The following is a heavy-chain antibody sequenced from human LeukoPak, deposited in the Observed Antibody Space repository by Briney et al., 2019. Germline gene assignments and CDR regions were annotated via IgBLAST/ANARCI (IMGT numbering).Heavy chain of an antibody. CDR2: VIPIFGTA. J-gene: IGHJ3*02. Sequence: ASVKVSCKASGGTFSSYAISWVRQAPGQGLEWMGGVIPIFGTANYAQKFQGRVTITADESTSTAYMELSSLRSEDTAVYYCARTGQVVDIVAQQKTAIANSPLDIWGQGTMVTVSS. V-gene: IGHV1-69*13. CDR1: GGTFSSYA. D-gene: IGHD2-2*03. CDR3: ARTGQVVDIVAQQKTAIANSPLDI.